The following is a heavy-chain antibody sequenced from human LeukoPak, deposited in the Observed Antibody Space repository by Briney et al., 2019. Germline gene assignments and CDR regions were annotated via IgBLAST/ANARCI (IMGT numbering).Heavy chain of an antibody. CDR2: ISYDGSNK. J-gene: IGHJ4*02. V-gene: IGHV3-30-3*01. CDR3: ARGWRDYFDY. Sequence: GRSLRLSCAASGFTFSTYAMHWVRQAPGKGLEWVAVISYDGSNKYYADSVKGRFTISRDNSKNTAYLQMNTLRAEDTAIYYCARGWRDYFDYWGQGTLVTVSS. D-gene: IGHD3-3*01. CDR1: GFTFSTYA.